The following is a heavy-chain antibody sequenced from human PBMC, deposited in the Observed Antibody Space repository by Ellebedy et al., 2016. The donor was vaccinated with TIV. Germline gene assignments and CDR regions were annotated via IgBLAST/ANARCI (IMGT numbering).Heavy chain of an antibody. D-gene: IGHD3-10*01. CDR3: ARELITMVQNWFDP. CDR1: GFTFSSFH. J-gene: IGHJ5*02. CDR2: ISPDGSVK. Sequence: GGSLRLXXAASGFTFSSFHMAWVRQAPAKGLEWVANISPDGSVKYYVDSVKGRFSISRDNAKNSVYLQMDSLRAEDTAVYYCARELITMVQNWFDPWGQGTLVTVSS. V-gene: IGHV3-7*01.